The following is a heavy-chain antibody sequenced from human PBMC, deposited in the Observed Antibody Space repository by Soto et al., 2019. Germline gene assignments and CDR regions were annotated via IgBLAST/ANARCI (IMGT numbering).Heavy chain of an antibody. CDR3: ARGPTYSWFGELGY. V-gene: IGHV3-20*01. CDR2: INWNGGST. D-gene: IGHD3-10*01. Sequence: GGSLRLSCAASGFTFDDYGMSWVRQAPGKGLEWVSGINWNGGSTGYADSVKGRFTITRDNAKNSLYLQMNSLRAEDTALYNCARGPTYSWFGELGYWGQGTLVTVSS. J-gene: IGHJ4*02. CDR1: GFTFDDYG.